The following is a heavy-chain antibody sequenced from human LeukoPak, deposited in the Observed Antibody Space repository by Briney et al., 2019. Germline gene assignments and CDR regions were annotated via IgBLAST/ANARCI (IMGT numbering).Heavy chain of an antibody. J-gene: IGHJ4*02. CDR1: GDSVPSNSAP. CDR2: TYYRSKRYK. D-gene: IGHD1-26*01. CDR3: AREGGSYGEGFVY. V-gene: IGHV6-1*01. Sequence: SQSVSLTCAISGDSVPSNSAPWIWITQSPSRGLEWLGRTYYRSKRYKDYPVSVNSQINNNPDPSKNQVSLQLNSVTPEGTAVYYWAREGGSYGEGFVYWGQGALVTVSS.